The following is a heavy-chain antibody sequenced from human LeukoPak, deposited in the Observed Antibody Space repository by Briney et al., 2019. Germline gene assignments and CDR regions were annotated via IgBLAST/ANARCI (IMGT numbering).Heavy chain of an antibody. CDR3: ARDLDYYDSSGSIDY. CDR2: IRYDGSNK. CDR1: GFTFSSYG. Sequence: GSLRLSCAASGFTFSSYGMHWVRQAPGKGLEWVAVIRYDGSNKYYADSVKGRFTISRDNSKNTLYLQMNSLRAEDTAVYYCARDLDYYDSSGSIDYWGQGTLVTVSS. D-gene: IGHD3-22*01. V-gene: IGHV3-33*01. J-gene: IGHJ4*02.